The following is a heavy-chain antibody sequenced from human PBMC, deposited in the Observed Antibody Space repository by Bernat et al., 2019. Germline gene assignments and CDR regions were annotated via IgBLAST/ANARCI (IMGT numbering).Heavy chain of an antibody. CDR1: GFTFSSYS. D-gene: IGHD4-17*01. CDR2: ISSSSSYI. V-gene: IGHV3-21*01. J-gene: IGHJ6*02. CDR3: ARDRGEVDYYGMDV. Sequence: EVQLVESGGGLVKPGGSLRLSCAASGFTFSSYSMNCVRQAPGKGLEWVSSISSSSSYIYYADSVKGRFTISRDNAKNSLYLQMNSLRAEDTAVYYCARDRGEVDYYGMDVWGQGTTVTVSS.